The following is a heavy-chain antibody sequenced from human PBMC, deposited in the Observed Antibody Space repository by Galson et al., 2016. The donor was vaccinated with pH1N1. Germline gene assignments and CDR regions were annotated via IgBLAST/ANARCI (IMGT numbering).Heavy chain of an antibody. CDR2: ISPYSGNT. V-gene: IGHV1-18*01. CDR1: GYTFTIYG. Sequence: SVKVSCKASGYTFTIYGISWVRQAPGQGLEWMGWISPYSGNTKYAQKVQGRATMTTEKSTGTSYMELRSLTSDDTAVYFCARALRPVSIPSAAFDIWGQGTMVTVSS. D-gene: IGHD2/OR15-2a*01. CDR3: ARALRPVSIPSAAFDI. J-gene: IGHJ3*02.